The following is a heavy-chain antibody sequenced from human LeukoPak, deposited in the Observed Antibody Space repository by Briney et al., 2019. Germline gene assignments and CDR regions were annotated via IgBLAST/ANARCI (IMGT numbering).Heavy chain of an antibody. CDR3: AKGYTLSYDILTVDY. CDR1: GFTFSSYV. CDR2: ISYDGSNK. V-gene: IGHV3-30*18. D-gene: IGHD3-9*01. Sequence: GGSLRLSCAASGFTFSSYVMHWVRQAPGKGLEWVAVISYDGSNKYYADSVKGRFTISRDNSKNTLYLQMNSLRAEDTAVYYCAKGYTLSYDILTVDYWGQGTLVTVSS. J-gene: IGHJ4*02.